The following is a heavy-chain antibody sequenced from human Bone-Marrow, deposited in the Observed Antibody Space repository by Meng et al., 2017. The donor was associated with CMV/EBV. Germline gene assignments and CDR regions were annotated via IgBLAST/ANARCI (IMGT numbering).Heavy chain of an antibody. CDR2: ISSSSSYI. V-gene: IGHV3-21*01. CDR1: GFTFSSYA. Sequence: GESLKISCAASGFTFSSYAMHWVRQAPGKGLEWVSSISSSSSYIYYADSVKGRFTISRDNAKNSLYLQMNSLRAEDTAVYYCARDLGEPRSSGWYFSGTTAVGGGLDYWGQGTLVTVSS. J-gene: IGHJ4*02. D-gene: IGHD6-19*01. CDR3: ARDLGEPRSSGWYFSGTTAVGGGLDY.